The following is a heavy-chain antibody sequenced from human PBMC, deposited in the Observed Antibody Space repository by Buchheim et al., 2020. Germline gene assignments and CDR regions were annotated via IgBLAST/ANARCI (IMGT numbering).Heavy chain of an antibody. J-gene: IGHJ4*02. CDR3: ARDRLKMATITPDY. V-gene: IGHV3-30*04. CDR1: GFTFSSYA. CDR2: ISYDGSNK. Sequence: QVQLVESGGGVVQPGRSLRLSCAASGFTFSSYAMHWVRQAPGKGLEWVAVISYDGSNKYYADSVKGRFTISRDNSKTTLYLQMNSLRAEDTAVYYCARDRLKMATITPDYWGQGTL. D-gene: IGHD5-24*01.